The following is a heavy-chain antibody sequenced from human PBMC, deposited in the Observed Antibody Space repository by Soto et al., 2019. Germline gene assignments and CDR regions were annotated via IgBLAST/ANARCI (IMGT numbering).Heavy chain of an antibody. CDR2: IIPIFGTA. Sequence: QVQLVQSGAEVKKPGSSVKVSCKASGGTFSSYAISWVRQAPGQGLEWMGGIIPIFGTANYAQKFQGRVTITADESTSTAYMELSSLRAEDTAVYYCARDNVVGGGSYYGKGGFDYWGQGTLVTVSS. J-gene: IGHJ4*02. CDR3: ARDNVVGGGSYYGKGGFDY. D-gene: IGHD1-26*01. V-gene: IGHV1-69*01. CDR1: GGTFSSYA.